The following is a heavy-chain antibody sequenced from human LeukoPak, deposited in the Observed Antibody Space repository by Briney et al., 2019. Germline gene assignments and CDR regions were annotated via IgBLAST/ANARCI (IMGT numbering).Heavy chain of an antibody. D-gene: IGHD1-1*01. J-gene: IGHJ3*02. V-gene: IGHV5-51*01. CDR3: ARRRNNWDFDI. CDR2: IYPGDSDT. Sequence: GESLKISCKGSGYTFTTSWIGWVRQMPGKGLEWMGIIYPGDSDTRYSPSFQGQVTFSADKSISTAYLQWSSLKASDTAMYYCARRRNNWDFDIWGQGTMVTVSS. CDR1: GYTFTTSW.